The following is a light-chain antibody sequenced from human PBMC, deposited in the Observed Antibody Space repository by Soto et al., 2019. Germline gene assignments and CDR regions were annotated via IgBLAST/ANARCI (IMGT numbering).Light chain of an antibody. CDR2: SAS. CDR1: QTVSIY. CDR3: QQTYSSPQT. J-gene: IGKJ1*01. Sequence: DIPMTQSAASLSASLADRVTITWRASQTVSIYLNWYRQKQGKAPELLIFSASDLQSGVPSRFSGSVYGTDFNLTISSLQTEDFATYYCQQTYSSPQTFGQGTKVDI. V-gene: IGKV1-39*01.